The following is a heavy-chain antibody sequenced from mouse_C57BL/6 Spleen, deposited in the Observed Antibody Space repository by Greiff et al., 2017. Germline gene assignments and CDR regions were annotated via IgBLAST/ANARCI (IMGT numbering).Heavy chain of an antibody. CDR3: ARSPLYYYGSTWYFDV. Sequence: QVQLQQPGAELVKPGASVKLSCKASGYTFTSYWMHWVKPRPGRGLEWIGRIDPNSCGTKYNEKFKSKATLTVDKPSSTAYMQLSSLTSEDSAVYYCARSPLYYYGSTWYFDVWGTGTTVTVSS. V-gene: IGHV1-72*01. D-gene: IGHD1-1*01. J-gene: IGHJ1*03. CDR1: GYTFTSYW. CDR2: IDPNSCGT.